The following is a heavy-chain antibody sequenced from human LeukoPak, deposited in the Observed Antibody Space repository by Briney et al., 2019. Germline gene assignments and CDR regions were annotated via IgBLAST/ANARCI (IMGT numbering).Heavy chain of an antibody. Sequence: GGSLRLSCAASGFTFRSYAMNWVRQAPGKGLEWVSIISGSGSSTYYADSVKGRFTISRDNSKNTLYLQMNSLRAEDTAVYYCAKGVTIFGVVTNYFDYWGQGTLVTVSS. CDR2: ISGSGSST. D-gene: IGHD3-3*01. V-gene: IGHV3-23*01. J-gene: IGHJ4*02. CDR1: GFTFRSYA. CDR3: AKGVTIFGVVTNYFDY.